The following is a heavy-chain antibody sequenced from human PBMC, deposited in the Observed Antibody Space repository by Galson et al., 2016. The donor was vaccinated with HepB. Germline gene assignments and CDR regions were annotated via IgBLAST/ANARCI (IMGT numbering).Heavy chain of an antibody. CDR3: ARDSGEYDLWSAYY. V-gene: IGHV1-46*01. Sequence: SCKASGYTFTSYYMHWVRQAPGQGLEWMGIINPSGGSTSYAQKLQGRVTVTRDTSTSTVYMELSSLRADDTAFYYCARDSGEYDLWSAYYWGQGTLVTVS. CDR2: INPSGGST. D-gene: IGHD3-3*01. CDR1: GYTFTSYY. J-gene: IGHJ4*02.